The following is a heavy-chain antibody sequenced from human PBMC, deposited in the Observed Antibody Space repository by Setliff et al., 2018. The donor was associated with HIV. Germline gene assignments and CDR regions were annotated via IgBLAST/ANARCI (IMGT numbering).Heavy chain of an antibody. Sequence: SETLSLTCTVSDGSVSSSSYYWAWIRQSPGKGLEWIGSIYAGGSTYYQPSLKSRVTISLDTSKNQFSLKLNSGTAADTAVYDCARDAGYKGAADYWGQGTLVTVSS. D-gene: IGHD1-26*01. CDR3: ARDAGYKGAADY. V-gene: IGHV4-39*07. CDR1: DGSVSSSSYY. CDR2: IYAGGST. J-gene: IGHJ4*02.